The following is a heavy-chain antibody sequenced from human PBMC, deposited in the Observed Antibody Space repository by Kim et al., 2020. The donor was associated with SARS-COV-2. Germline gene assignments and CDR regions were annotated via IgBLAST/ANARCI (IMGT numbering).Heavy chain of an antibody. J-gene: IGHJ4*02. D-gene: IGHD6-13*01. CDR3: AKARYTSSWYYFDY. Sequence: NPSPKSRVTISVKPSKNQFSLKLSSVTAADTAVYYCAKARYTSSWYYFDYWGQGTLVTVSS. V-gene: IGHV4-59*01.